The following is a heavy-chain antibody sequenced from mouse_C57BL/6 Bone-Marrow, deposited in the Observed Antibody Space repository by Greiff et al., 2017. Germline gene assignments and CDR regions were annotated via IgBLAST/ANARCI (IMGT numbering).Heavy chain of an antibody. V-gene: IGHV1-82*01. D-gene: IGHD1-1*01. CDR1: GYAFSSSW. Sequence: VQLQQSGPELVKPGASVKISCKASGYAFSSSWMNWVKQRPGQGLEWIGRIYPGDGDTNYNGKFKGKATLTADKSSSTAYMQLSSLTSEDSAVYFCARDGSSSWFDYWGQGTLVTVSA. CDR2: IYPGDGDT. J-gene: IGHJ3*01. CDR3: ARDGSSSWFDY.